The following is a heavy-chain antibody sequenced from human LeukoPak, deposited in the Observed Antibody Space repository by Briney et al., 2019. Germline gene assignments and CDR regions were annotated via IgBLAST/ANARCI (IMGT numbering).Heavy chain of an antibody. CDR1: GGSISSYY. Sequence: PSETLSLTCTVSGGSISSYYWSWIRQPPGKGLEWIGYIYYSGSTNYTPSLKSRVTISVDTSKNQFSLKLSSVTAADTAVYYCAREYYGSGSYYGVYNWFDPWGQGTLVTVSS. D-gene: IGHD3-10*01. CDR3: AREYYGSGSYYGVYNWFDP. J-gene: IGHJ5*02. V-gene: IGHV4-59*01. CDR2: IYYSGST.